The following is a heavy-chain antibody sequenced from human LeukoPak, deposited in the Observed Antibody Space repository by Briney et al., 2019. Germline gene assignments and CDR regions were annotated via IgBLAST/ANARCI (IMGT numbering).Heavy chain of an antibody. V-gene: IGHV4-39*01. Sequence: SETLSLTCTVSGGSISSSSYYWGWIRQPPGKGLEWIGSIYYSGSTYYNPSLKSRVTISVDTSKNQFSLKLSSVTAAETAVYYCASAAQTLGYCSGGSCYSSRPFDYWGQGTLVTVSS. CDR1: GGSISSSSYY. J-gene: IGHJ4*02. CDR3: ASAAQTLGYCSGGSCYSSRPFDY. D-gene: IGHD2-15*01. CDR2: IYYSGST.